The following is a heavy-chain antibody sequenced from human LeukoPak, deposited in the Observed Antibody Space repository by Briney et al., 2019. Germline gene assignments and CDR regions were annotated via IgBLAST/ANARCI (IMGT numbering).Heavy chain of an antibody. Sequence: GDSLRISCQGSGYSFTSYWITWVRRMPGKGPEWMGRIDPSDSNTNYSPSFQGHVTISADKSISTAYLQWSSLKASDTAIYYCARVAGGSGAGSYNNVWGQGTLVTVSS. J-gene: IGHJ4*02. CDR2: IDPSDSNT. CDR3: ARVAGGSGAGSYNNV. D-gene: IGHD3-10*01. V-gene: IGHV5-10-1*01. CDR1: GYSFTSYW.